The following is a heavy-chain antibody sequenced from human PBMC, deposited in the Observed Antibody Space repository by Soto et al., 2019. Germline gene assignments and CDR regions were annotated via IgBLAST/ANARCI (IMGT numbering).Heavy chain of an antibody. D-gene: IGHD3-3*01. CDR2: IKQDGSEK. Sequence: GGSLRLSCAASGFTFSSYWMSWVRQAPGKGLEWVANIKQDGSEKYYVDSVKGRFTISRDNAKNSPYLQMNSLRAEDTAVYYCARDSLYYDFWSGYYTNWFDPWGQGTLVTVSS. CDR1: GFTFSSYW. CDR3: ARDSLYYDFWSGYYTNWFDP. V-gene: IGHV3-7*01. J-gene: IGHJ5*02.